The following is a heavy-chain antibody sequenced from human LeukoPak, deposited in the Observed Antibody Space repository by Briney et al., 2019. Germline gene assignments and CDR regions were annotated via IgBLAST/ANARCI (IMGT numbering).Heavy chain of an antibody. D-gene: IGHD3-22*01. CDR1: GFTFSSYN. CDR3: ARVLLRAYSYDSRSYIRAETFDY. Sequence: PGGSLRLSCAASGFTFSSYNMNWVRQAPAKGLEWVSSINSSSSYIYYADSVRGRFTISRDNAKISLYLQINSLRAEDTAVYYCARVLLRAYSYDSRSYIRAETFDYWGQGTLVSVSS. V-gene: IGHV3-21*01. CDR2: INSSSSYI. J-gene: IGHJ4*02.